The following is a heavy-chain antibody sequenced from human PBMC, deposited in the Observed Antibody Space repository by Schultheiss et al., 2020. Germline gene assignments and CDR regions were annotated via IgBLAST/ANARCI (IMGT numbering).Heavy chain of an antibody. D-gene: IGHD3-16*01. V-gene: IGHV4-61*01. J-gene: IGHJ1*01. Sequence: SETLSLTCTVSGGSVSSGSYYWSWIRQPPGKGLEWIGYIYYSGSTNYNPSLKSRVTISVDTSKNQFSLRLSSVTAADTAVYYCARGGRLGYFQHWGQGTLVTVSS. CDR2: IYYSGST. CDR3: ARGGRLGYFQH. CDR1: GGSVSSGSYY.